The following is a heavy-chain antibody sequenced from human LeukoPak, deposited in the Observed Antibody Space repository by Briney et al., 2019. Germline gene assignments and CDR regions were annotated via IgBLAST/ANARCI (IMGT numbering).Heavy chain of an antibody. V-gene: IGHV4-4*02. D-gene: IGHD3-9*01. CDR3: AISRGDTGYYPFYYFDY. J-gene: IGHJ4*02. CDR1: GGSISSSNW. Sequence: PSGTLSLTCAVSGGSISSSNWWSWVRQPPGKGLEWIGEIYHSGSTNYNPSLKSRVAISVDKSKNQFSLKLSSVTAADTAVYYCAISRGDTGYYPFYYFDYWGQGTLVTVS. CDR2: IYHSGST.